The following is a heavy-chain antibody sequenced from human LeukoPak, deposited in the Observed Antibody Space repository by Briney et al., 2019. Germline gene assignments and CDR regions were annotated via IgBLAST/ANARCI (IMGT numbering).Heavy chain of an antibody. CDR1: GFTFSSYG. V-gene: IGHV3-30*18. Sequence: GGSLRLSCAASGFTFSSYGMHWVRQAPGKGLEWVAVISYDGSNKYYADSVKGRFTISSDNSKNTLYLQMNSLRAEDTAVYYCAKDQPSYYYGSGSSDYWGQGTLVTVSS. J-gene: IGHJ4*02. CDR3: AKDQPSYYYGSGSSDY. D-gene: IGHD3-10*01. CDR2: ISYDGSNK.